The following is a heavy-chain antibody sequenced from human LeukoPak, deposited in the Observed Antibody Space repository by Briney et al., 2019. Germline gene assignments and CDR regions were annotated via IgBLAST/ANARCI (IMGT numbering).Heavy chain of an antibody. Sequence: SETLSLTCAVYGGSFSGYYWSWIRQPPGKGLEWIGEINHSGSTNYNPSLKSRVTISVDTSKNQFSLKLSSVTAADTAVYYCARDGGITGTTGMDVWGKGTTVTVSS. D-gene: IGHD1-7*01. CDR1: GGSFSGYY. CDR2: INHSGST. CDR3: ARDGGITGTTGMDV. J-gene: IGHJ6*04. V-gene: IGHV4-34*01.